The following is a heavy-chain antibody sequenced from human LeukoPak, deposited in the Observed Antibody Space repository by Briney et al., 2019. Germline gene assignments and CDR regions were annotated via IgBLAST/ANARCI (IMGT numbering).Heavy chain of an antibody. J-gene: IGHJ4*02. Sequence: GGSLRLSCAASGFTFSSYNMNWVRQAPGKGLEWVSYISSSSSTIYYADSVKGRFTISRDNAKNSLYLQMNSLRAEDTAVYYCARRFYDFWSGYSTYFDYWGQGTLVTVSS. V-gene: IGHV3-48*01. CDR1: GFTFSSYN. CDR2: ISSSSSTI. D-gene: IGHD3-3*01. CDR3: ARRFYDFWSGYSTYFDY.